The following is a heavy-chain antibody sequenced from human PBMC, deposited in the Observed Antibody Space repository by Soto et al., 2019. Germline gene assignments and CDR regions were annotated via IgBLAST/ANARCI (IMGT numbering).Heavy chain of an antibody. CDR1: GYTFTSYG. Sequence: ASVKVSCKASGYTFTSYGISWVRQAPGQGLEWMGWISAYNGNTNYAQKLQGRVTMTTDTSTSTAYMELRSLRSDDTAVYYCARDVRDYDSSGYHTDWGMDVWGQGTTVTVSS. CDR2: ISAYNGNT. V-gene: IGHV1-18*01. CDR3: ARDVRDYDSSGYHTDWGMDV. D-gene: IGHD3-22*01. J-gene: IGHJ6*02.